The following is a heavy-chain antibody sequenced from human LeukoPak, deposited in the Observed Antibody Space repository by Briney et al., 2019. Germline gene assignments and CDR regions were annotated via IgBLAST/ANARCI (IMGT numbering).Heavy chain of an antibody. D-gene: IGHD4-17*01. J-gene: IGHJ4*02. CDR1: GFTFSSYE. Sequence: GGSLRLSCAASGFTFSSYEMNWVRQAPGKGLEWVSYISSSSSYISYADSVKGRFTISRDNAKNSLYLQMNSLRAEDTAVYYCARRRTTVTTSLDYWGQGTLVTVSS. CDR2: ISSSSSYI. V-gene: IGHV3-21*05. CDR3: ARRRTTVTTSLDY.